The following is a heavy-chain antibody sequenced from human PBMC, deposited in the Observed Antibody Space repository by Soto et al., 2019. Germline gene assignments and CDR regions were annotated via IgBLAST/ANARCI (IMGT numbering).Heavy chain of an antibody. CDR3: ARDYYGGCYFDS. J-gene: IGHJ4*02. Sequence: GGSLRLSCAASGFTFSRYSMNWVRQAPGKGLEWVSYISSSSNTIYYADSVKGRFTISRDNANNSLYLQMNSLRAEDTAVYHCARDYYGGCYFDSWGQGTLVTVSS. V-gene: IGHV3-48*01. D-gene: IGHD2-21*01. CDR1: GFTFSRYS. CDR2: ISSSSNTI.